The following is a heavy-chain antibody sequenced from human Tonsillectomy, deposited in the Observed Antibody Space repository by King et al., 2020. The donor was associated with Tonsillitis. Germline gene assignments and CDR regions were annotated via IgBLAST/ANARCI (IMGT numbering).Heavy chain of an antibody. D-gene: IGHD6-13*01. J-gene: IGHJ4*02. CDR3: ARDFAAAAGTDY. V-gene: IGHV1-69*09. Sequence: QLVQSGAEVKKPGSSVKVSCKTSGGTFSSYAISWVRQAPGQGLEWMGRIIPILGIVNYAQKFQGRVTITADKSTSTAYMELSSLRSEDTAVYFCARDFAAAAGTDYWDQGTLVTVSS. CDR2: IIPILGIV. CDR1: GGTFSSYA.